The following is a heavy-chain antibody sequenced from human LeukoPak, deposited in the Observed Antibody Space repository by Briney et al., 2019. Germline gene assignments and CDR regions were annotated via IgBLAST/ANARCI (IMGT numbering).Heavy chain of an antibody. Sequence: GGSLRLSCAASGFTFSNFGMHWVRQAPGKGLEYVSAISGLGDTTYYANSVKGRFTISRDNSKNTVHLQMGSLRVEDMAVYYCARGNHFDSSGYFPEYWYFDLWGRGTLVTVSS. V-gene: IGHV3-64*01. J-gene: IGHJ2*01. CDR2: ISGLGDTT. CDR3: ARGNHFDSSGYFPEYWYFDL. D-gene: IGHD3-22*01. CDR1: GFTFSNFG.